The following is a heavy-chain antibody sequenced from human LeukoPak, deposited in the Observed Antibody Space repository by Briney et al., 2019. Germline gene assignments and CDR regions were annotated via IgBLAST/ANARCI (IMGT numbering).Heavy chain of an antibody. CDR1: GYTFTGYY. Sequence: ASVKVSCKASGYTFTGYYVHWVRQAPGQGLEWMGWINPNSGGTNYAQKFQGRVTMTRDTSISTAYMELSRLRSDDAAVYYCARGDHYDILTGYQTPSHLSDYWGQGTLVTVSS. CDR3: ARGDHYDILTGYQTPSHLSDY. CDR2: INPNSGGT. J-gene: IGHJ4*02. V-gene: IGHV1-2*02. D-gene: IGHD3-9*01.